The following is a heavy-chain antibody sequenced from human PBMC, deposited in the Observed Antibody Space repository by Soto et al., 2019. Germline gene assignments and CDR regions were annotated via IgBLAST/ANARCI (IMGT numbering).Heavy chain of an antibody. J-gene: IGHJ6*02. Sequence: GSLRLSCAASGFTFSSYAMHWVRQAPGKGLEWVAVISYDGSNKYYADSVKGRFTISRDNSKNTLYLQMNSLRAEDTAVYYCARVLSSGWYLHYYGMDVWGQGTTVTVSS. D-gene: IGHD6-19*01. V-gene: IGHV3-30-3*01. CDR1: GFTFSSYA. CDR3: ARVLSSGWYLHYYGMDV. CDR2: ISYDGSNK.